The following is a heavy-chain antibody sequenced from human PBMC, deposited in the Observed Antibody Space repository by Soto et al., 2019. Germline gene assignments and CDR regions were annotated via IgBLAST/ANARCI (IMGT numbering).Heavy chain of an antibody. D-gene: IGHD3-16*01. Sequence: EEQLVESGGGLVQPGGSRRLTCAASGFTLSNYHMDWVRQAPGQGLEWVAYISGRSEAIYYAASVKSSFTVSRDNARNSRHLQMSSLEDEETAVYYCAREGGGSYDMYVWGQGTTVTVSS. CDR3: AREGGGSYDMYV. J-gene: IGHJ6*02. CDR2: ISGRSEAI. V-gene: IGHV3-48*02. CDR1: GFTLSNYH.